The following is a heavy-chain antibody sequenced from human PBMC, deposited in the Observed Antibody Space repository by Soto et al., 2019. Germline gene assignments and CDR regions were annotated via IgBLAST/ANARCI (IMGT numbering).Heavy chain of an antibody. D-gene: IGHD3-10*01. CDR1: GFTFSSYS. CDR2: ISGSSGTT. Sequence: GGSLRLSCAASGFTFSSYSMNWVRQAPGKGLEWVSAISGSSGTTYYADSVKGRFTISRDNSKNTLYLQMNSLRAEDTAIYYCANNARGVMGFDSWGQGTLVTVSS. J-gene: IGHJ4*02. V-gene: IGHV3-23*01. CDR3: ANNARGVMGFDS.